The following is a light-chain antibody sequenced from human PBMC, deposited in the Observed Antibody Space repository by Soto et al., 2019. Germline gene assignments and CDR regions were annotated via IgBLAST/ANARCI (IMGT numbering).Light chain of an antibody. J-gene: IGKJ5*01. CDR1: QSVSSN. CDR2: DSS. Sequence: EIVMTPSPATLSVSPGEIATLSCRASQSVSSNLAWYQQKPGLAPRLVIYDSSIRATGIPDRFSGSGSGTDFTLTISRLEPEDFAMYFCQQYGNSPQINCGQGTRREIK. CDR3: QQYGNSPQIN. V-gene: IGKV3D-20*01.